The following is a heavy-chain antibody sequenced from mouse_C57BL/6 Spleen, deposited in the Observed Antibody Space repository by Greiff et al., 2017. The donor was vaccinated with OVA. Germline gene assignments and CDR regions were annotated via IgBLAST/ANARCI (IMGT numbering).Heavy chain of an antibody. D-gene: IGHD1-1*01. CDR1: GYTFTSYW. CDR2: INPSNGGT. CDR3: ARSRITTVVAKGFDY. Sequence: VQLQQPGTELVKPGASVKLSCKASGYTFTSYWMHWVKQRPGQGLEWIGNINPSNGGTNYNEKFKSKATLTVDKSSSTAYMPLSSLTSEDSAVYYCARSRITTVVAKGFDYWGQGTTLTVSS. J-gene: IGHJ2*01. V-gene: IGHV1-53*01.